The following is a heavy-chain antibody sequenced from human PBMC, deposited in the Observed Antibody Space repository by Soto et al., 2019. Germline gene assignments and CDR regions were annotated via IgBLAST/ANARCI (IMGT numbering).Heavy chain of an antibody. J-gene: IGHJ4*02. D-gene: IGHD5-12*01. CDR2: MSWNSGSI. CDR1: GFTFDDYA. Sequence: EVQLVESGGGLVQPGRSLRLSCAASGFTFDDYAMHWVRQAPGKGLEWVSGMSWNSGSIGYADSVKGRFTISRDNAKNSLYLQMNSLRAEDTALYYCAKADRWLQCTLDYWGQGTLVTVSS. CDR3: AKADRWLQCTLDY. V-gene: IGHV3-9*01.